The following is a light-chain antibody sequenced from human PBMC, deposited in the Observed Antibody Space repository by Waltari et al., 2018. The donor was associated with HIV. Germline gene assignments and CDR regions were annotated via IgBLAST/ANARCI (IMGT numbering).Light chain of an antibody. V-gene: IGLV3-21*02. CDR2: SDT. Sequence: SYLVTQPPSVSVAPGQTARLTCGGDNIGGKHVHWYQKRPGQAPVWVIYSDTDRPPGIPARFSGSNSGNTATLTITRVGAGDEADYYCQVWNSDHFVFGGGTKVIVL. J-gene: IGLJ1*01. CDR1: NIGGKH. CDR3: QVWNSDHFV.